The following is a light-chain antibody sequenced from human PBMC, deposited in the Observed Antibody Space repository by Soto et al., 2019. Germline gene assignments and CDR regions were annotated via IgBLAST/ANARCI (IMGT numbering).Light chain of an antibody. CDR1: QDISSF. CDR3: QQHDDYSHAT. J-gene: IGKJ2*01. Sequence: DIHMTRSPSTLSASVVDRVTISCRASQDISSFLAWHQHKPGKAPKLLIYDASTLQTGVPSRFRGSGFGTEFTLTISGLQPDDFATYFCQQHDDYSHATFGQGTKVDIK. CDR2: DAS. V-gene: IGKV1-5*01.